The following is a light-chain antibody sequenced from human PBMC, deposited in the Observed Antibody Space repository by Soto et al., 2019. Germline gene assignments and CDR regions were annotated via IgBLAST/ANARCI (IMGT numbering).Light chain of an antibody. Sequence: GLKKSVVALSLSKGERATLSCRASQSFSSSYLAWYQQKPGQAPRLLIYGASSRATGIPDRFSGSGSGTDFTLTINRLEPEDFAVYKCQQYDNLPSTFGQGT. CDR2: GAS. J-gene: IGKJ1*01. CDR1: QSFSSSY. V-gene: IGKV3-20*01. CDR3: QQYDNLPST.